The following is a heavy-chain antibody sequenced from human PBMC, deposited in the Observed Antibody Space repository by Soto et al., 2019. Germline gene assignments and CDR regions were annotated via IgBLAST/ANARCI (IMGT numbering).Heavy chain of an antibody. CDR2: ISSSSSYT. D-gene: IGHD2-15*01. J-gene: IGHJ5*02. CDR3: AKDPPVVAAIAVFHWFDP. V-gene: IGHV3-11*05. Sequence: GESLRLCCSASGFTFSYYYMSWIRQAPGKGLEWVSYISSSSSYTNYADSVKGRFTISRDNAKNSLYLQMNSLRAEDTAVYYCAKDPPVVAAIAVFHWFDPWGQGTLVTVSS. CDR1: GFTFSYYY.